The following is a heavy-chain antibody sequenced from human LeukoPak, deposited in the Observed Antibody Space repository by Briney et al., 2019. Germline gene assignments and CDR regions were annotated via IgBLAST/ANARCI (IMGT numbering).Heavy chain of an antibody. D-gene: IGHD3-16*02. CDR3: ARLGAYDYVWGSYRHPGRLDY. Sequence: SETLSLTCALSGGSFSGYYWSWIRQPPGKGLEWIGEINHSGSTNYNPSLKSRVTISVDTSKNQFSLKLSSVTAADTAVYYCARLGAYDYVWGSYRHPGRLDYWGQGTLVTVSS. CDR1: GGSFSGYY. J-gene: IGHJ4*02. CDR2: INHSGST. V-gene: IGHV4-34*01.